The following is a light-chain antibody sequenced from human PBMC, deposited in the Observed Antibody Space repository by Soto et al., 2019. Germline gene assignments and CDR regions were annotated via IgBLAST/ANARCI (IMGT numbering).Light chain of an antibody. J-gene: IGLJ2*01. Sequence: QSALTQPRSVSGSPGQSVTISCTGTSSDVGGYNYVSWYQQHPGKAPKLMIYDVSKRPSGVPASFSGSKSGNTASLTISGLQPADEDDYYCCSYAGSYTFVFGGGTKLTVL. CDR3: CSYAGSYTFV. V-gene: IGLV2-11*01. CDR2: DVS. CDR1: SSDVGGYNY.